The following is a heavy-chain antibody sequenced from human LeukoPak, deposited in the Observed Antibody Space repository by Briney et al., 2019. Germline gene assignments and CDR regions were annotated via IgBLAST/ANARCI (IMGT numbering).Heavy chain of an antibody. V-gene: IGHV3-21*01. J-gene: IGHJ4*02. CDR3: ARGNGDYSPFVDY. D-gene: IGHD4-17*01. CDR1: EFTFSSSG. Sequence: PGGSLRLSCAASEFTFSSSGMNWVRQAPGKGLEWVSSISSRNNYIYYADSVKGRFTISRDNAKKSLYLQMNSLRAEDTAVYYCARGNGDYSPFVDYWGQGTLVTVSS. CDR2: ISSRNNYI.